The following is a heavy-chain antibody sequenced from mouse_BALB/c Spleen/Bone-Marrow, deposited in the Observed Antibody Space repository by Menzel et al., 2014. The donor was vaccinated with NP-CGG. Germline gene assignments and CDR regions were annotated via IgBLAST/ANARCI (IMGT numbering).Heavy chain of an antibody. V-gene: IGHV4-1*02. Sequence: DVQLQESGGGLVQPGGSLKLSCAASGFDFSRYWMSWVRQAPGKGLEWIGEINPDSSTINYTPSLKDKFIISRDNAKNTLYLQMSKVRSEDTALYYCASYDGYYYWYFDVWGAGTTVTVSS. CDR3: ASYDGYYYWYFDV. CDR2: INPDSSTI. J-gene: IGHJ1*01. D-gene: IGHD2-3*01. CDR1: GFDFSRYW.